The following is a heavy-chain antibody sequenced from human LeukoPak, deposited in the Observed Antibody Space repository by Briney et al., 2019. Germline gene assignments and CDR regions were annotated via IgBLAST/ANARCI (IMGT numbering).Heavy chain of an antibody. CDR3: ARDLTYSTFDY. Sequence: GGSLRLSCAASGFTFSSYSMNWVRQAPGKGLEWVSSISSSSSYIYYADSVKGRFTISRDNAKNTLYLQMNSLRAEDTAVYYCARDLTYSTFDYWGQGTLVTVSS. CDR2: ISSSSSYI. CDR1: GFTFSSYS. D-gene: IGHD2-15*01. J-gene: IGHJ4*02. V-gene: IGHV3-21*01.